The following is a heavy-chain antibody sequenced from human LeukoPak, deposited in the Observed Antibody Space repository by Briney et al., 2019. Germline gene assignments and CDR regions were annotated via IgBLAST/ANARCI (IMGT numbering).Heavy chain of an antibody. CDR2: IYTSGST. Sequence: NPSETLSLTCTVSGGSISSGSYVWSWIRQPAGKGLEWIGRIYTSGSTNYNPSLKSRVTISVDTSKNQFSLKLSSVTAADTAVYYCAREPRTLSGNSGFDYWGQGTLVTVSS. D-gene: IGHD4-23*01. CDR3: AREPRTLSGNSGFDY. V-gene: IGHV4-61*02. CDR1: GGSISSGSYV. J-gene: IGHJ4*02.